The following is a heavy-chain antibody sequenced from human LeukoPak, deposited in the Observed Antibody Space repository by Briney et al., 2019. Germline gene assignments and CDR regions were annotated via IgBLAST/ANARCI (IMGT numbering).Heavy chain of an antibody. J-gene: IGHJ4*02. CDR2: VRSKTDGGTT. D-gene: IGHD6-19*01. CDR1: GFTFSNAG. V-gene: IGHV3-15*01. CDR3: PTDPHISVAGARHFDH. Sequence: GGSLRLSCAASGFTFSNAGMSWVRQAPGTGLEWVGRVRSKTDGGTTGYAAPVRGRFTISRDDSQKTVYLQMNSLKAEDTPVCFCPTDPHISVAGARHFDHWGQGTLVTVPS.